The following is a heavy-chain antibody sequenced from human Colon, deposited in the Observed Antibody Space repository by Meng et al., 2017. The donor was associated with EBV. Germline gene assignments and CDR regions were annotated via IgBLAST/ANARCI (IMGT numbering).Heavy chain of an antibody. Sequence: QVQLVESGGXXVTPGGSLRLSCGASGFTFSDYYMSWLRQAPGRGLEWVSYITDSGSAIYYADSVKGRFTISRDNAKNSLFLQMNSLRAEDTAVYYCARLVTGSTDYWGQGTLVTVSS. CDR3: ARLVTGSTDY. D-gene: IGHD1-20*01. CDR2: ITDSGSAI. J-gene: IGHJ4*02. CDR1: GFTFSDYY. V-gene: IGHV3-11*01.